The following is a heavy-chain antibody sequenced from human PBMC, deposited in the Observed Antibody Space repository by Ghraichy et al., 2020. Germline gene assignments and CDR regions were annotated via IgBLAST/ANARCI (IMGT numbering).Heavy chain of an antibody. V-gene: IGHV4-39*01. Sequence: SETLSLTCTVSGGSISSSSYYWGWIRQPPGKGLEWIGSIYYSGSTYYNPSLKSRVTISVDTSKNQFSLKLSSVTAADTAVYYCARLRLYYYGMDVWGQGTTVTVSS. J-gene: IGHJ6*02. CDR1: GGSISSSSYY. CDR3: ARLRLYYYGMDV. CDR2: IYYSGST.